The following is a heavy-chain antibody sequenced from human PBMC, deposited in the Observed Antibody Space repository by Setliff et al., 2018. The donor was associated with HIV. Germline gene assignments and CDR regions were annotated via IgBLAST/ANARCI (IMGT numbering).Heavy chain of an antibody. CDR3: ARDLKRPNSNFWGGYPIPFDS. CDR1: GYTFNNYA. J-gene: IGHJ4*02. V-gene: IGHV7-4-1*02. Sequence: ASVKVSCKASGYTFNNYAMNWVRQAPGQGLELMGWINTNTGNPTYAQGFTGRFVFSLDTSVSTAYLQISSLKAEDTAIYFCARDLKRPNSNFWGGYPIPFDSWGQGTLVTVSS. CDR2: INTNTGNP. D-gene: IGHD3-3*01.